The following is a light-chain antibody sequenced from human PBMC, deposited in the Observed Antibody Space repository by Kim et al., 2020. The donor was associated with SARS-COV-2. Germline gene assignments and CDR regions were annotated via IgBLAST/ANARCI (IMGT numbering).Light chain of an antibody. V-gene: IGLV3-19*01. Sequence: LGQTVRITCQGDSLRSYYASWYQQKPGQASVLVIYGKNNRPSGIPDRFSGSSSGNTASLTSTGAQAEDEADYYCNSRDSSGNHWVFGGGTKVTVL. CDR1: SLRSYY. CDR3: NSRDSSGNHWV. CDR2: GKN. J-gene: IGLJ3*02.